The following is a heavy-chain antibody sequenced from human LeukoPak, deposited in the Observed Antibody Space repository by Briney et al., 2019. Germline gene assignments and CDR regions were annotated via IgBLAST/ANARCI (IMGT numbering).Heavy chain of an antibody. J-gene: IGHJ6*02. CDR1: GFTFTSYS. V-gene: IGHV3-21*04. CDR2: IRFTGSYI. CDR3: AKVGQRGPHQYYYYYGMDV. Sequence: GGSLRPSCAASGFTFTSYSMNWVRQAPGRGLEWVSSIRFTGSYIYYADSVKGRFTISRDNSKNTLYLQMNSLRAEDTAVYYCAKVGQRGPHQYYYYYGMDVWGQGTTVTVSS. D-gene: IGHD2-2*01.